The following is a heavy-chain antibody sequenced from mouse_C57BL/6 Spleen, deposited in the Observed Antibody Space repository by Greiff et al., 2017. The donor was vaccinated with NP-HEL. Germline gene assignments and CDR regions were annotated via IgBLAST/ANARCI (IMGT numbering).Heavy chain of an antibody. Sequence: QVQLQQPGAELVKPGASVKLSCKASGYTFTSYWMQWVKQRPGQGLEWIGEIDPSDSYTNYNQKFKGKATLTVDTSSSTAYMQLSSLTSEDSAVYYCARDRANLDYWGQGTTLTVSS. CDR1: GYTFTSYW. D-gene: IGHD1-1*01. J-gene: IGHJ2*01. CDR3: ARDRANLDY. V-gene: IGHV1-50*01. CDR2: IDPSDSYT.